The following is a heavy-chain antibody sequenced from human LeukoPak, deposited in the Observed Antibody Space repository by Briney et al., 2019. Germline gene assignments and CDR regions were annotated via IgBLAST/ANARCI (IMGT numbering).Heavy chain of an antibody. J-gene: IGHJ5*02. CDR2: ISTYNDNT. CDR1: GYTFTSYG. V-gene: IGHV1-18*01. Sequence: ALVKVSCKASGYTFTSYGISWVRQAPGQGLEWMGWISTYNDNTKYTQKLQDRVTMSTDTSTSTAHMELRSLRYDDTAVYYCARDPVTYYYDGNSYPSANWFDPWGQGTLVTVSS. D-gene: IGHD3-22*01. CDR3: ARDPVTYYYDGNSYPSANWFDP.